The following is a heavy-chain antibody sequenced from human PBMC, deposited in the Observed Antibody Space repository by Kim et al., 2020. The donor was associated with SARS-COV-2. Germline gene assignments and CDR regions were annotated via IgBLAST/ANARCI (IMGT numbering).Heavy chain of an antibody. V-gene: IGHV3-33*06. CDR3: AKRAGENSSGWYRRYYYYGMDV. Sequence: GGSLRLSCAASGFTFSSYAMHWVRQAPGKGLEWVAVIWYDGSNKYYADSVKGRFTISRDNSKNTLYLQMNSLRAEDTAVYYCAKRAGENSSGWYRRYYYYGMDVWGQGTTVTVSS. D-gene: IGHD6-19*01. CDR2: IWYDGSNK. CDR1: GFTFSSYA. J-gene: IGHJ6*02.